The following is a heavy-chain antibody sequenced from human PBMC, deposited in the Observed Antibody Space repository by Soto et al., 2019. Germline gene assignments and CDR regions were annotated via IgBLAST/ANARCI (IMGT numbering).Heavy chain of an antibody. Sequence: EVQLVESGGGLVQPGGSLRLSCAASGFTFSSYWMSWVRQAPGKGLEWVANIKQDGSEKYYVDSVKGRFTISRDNAKNSLYLQMNSLRAEDTAVYYCARRSRFRTRGYYYYYMDVWGKGITVTVSS. CDR1: GFTFSSYW. CDR3: ARRSRFRTRGYYYYYMDV. D-gene: IGHD3-3*01. CDR2: IKQDGSEK. V-gene: IGHV3-7*01. J-gene: IGHJ6*03.